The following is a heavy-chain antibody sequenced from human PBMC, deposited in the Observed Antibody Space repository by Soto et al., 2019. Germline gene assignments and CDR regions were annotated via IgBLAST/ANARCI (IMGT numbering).Heavy chain of an antibody. CDR1: GFTYSTYT. CDR3: ARDGVSLTEYTWNYGHYFDY. J-gene: IGHJ4*02. V-gene: IGHV3-30-3*01. CDR2: ISYDGNNK. D-gene: IGHD1-7*01. Sequence: GGSLRLSCAASGFTYSTYTRHWVRQAPGKGLEWVAVISYDGNNKFYADSVKGRFTISRDSTKQTLYLQMNSLRPDDTAMYYCARDGVSLTEYTWNYGHYFDYWGQGALVTVSS.